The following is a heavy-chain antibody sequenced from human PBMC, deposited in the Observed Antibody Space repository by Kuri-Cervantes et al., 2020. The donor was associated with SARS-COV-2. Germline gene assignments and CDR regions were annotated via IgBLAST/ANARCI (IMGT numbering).Heavy chain of an antibody. CDR3: ARAITGIEHTVVFIATYYYYYYMDV. CDR2: IYYSGST. D-gene: IGHD2-21*01. J-gene: IGHJ6*03. Sequence: SETLSLTCTVSGGSISSSSYYWGWIRQPPGKGLEWIGSIYYSGSTYYNPSLKSRVTISLDTSKSQFSLKLNSVTAADTAVYYCARAITGIEHTVVFIATYYYYYYMDVWGKGTTVTVSS. CDR1: GGSISSSSYY. V-gene: IGHV4-39*07.